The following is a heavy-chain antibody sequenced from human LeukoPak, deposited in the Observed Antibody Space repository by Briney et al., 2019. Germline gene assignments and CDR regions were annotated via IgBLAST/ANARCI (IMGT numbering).Heavy chain of an antibody. CDR3: ARKDYGSGSFSRSFDS. CDR2: IYHSGST. V-gene: IGHV4-4*02. D-gene: IGHD3-10*01. CDR1: GGSVSSSHW. Sequence: PSETLSLTCAVSGGSVSSSHWRSWVRQPPGKGLEWIGEIYHSGSTNYNPSLKSRVTISVDKSKNQFSLKLNSVTAADTAVYYCARKDYGSGSFSRSFDSWGQGTLVTVSS. J-gene: IGHJ4*02.